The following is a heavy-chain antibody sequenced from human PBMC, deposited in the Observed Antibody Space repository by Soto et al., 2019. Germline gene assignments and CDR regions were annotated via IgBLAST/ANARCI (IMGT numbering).Heavy chain of an antibody. CDR1: GFTFSSYG. V-gene: IGHV3-30*18. D-gene: IGHD5-18*01. Sequence: GGSLRLSCAASGFTFSSYGMHWVRQAPGKGLEWVTVISYDGSNKYYADSVKGRFTISRDNSKNTLYLQMNSLRAEDTAVYYCAKDSNTGSYGYWGQGTLVTVSS. J-gene: IGHJ4*02. CDR2: ISYDGSNK. CDR3: AKDSNTGSYGY.